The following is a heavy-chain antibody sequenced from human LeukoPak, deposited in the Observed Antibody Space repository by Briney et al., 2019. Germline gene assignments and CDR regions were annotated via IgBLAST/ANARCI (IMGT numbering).Heavy chain of an antibody. D-gene: IGHD3-10*01. CDR2: IYYSGST. CDR3: AGLEYYGSGSYYIFDY. CDR1: GGSITSYY. J-gene: IGHJ4*02. V-gene: IGHV4-59*01. Sequence: SETLSLTCTVSGGSITSYYWSWIRQPPGKGLEWIGYIYYSGSTNYNPSLKSRVTISVDTSKNQFSLKLSSVTAADTAVYYCAGLEYYGSGSYYIFDYWGQGTLVTVSS.